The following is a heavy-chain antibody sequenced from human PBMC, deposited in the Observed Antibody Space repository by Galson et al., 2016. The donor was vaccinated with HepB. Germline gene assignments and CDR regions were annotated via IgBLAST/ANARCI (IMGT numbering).Heavy chain of an antibody. J-gene: IGHJ4*02. CDR1: GGSIRSNRYY. D-gene: IGHD6-13*01. CDR3: ARHAMRATAAGTGYFDF. CDR2: IYNSGTT. Sequence: SETLSLTCYVSGGSIRSNRYYWGWIRQPPGKGLEWIGSIYNSGTTYYSPSLKSRILMSVDPSNNHFSLKLRSVTAPDTAVYYCARHAMRATAAGTGYFDFWGQGKPVTVSS. V-gene: IGHV4-39*01.